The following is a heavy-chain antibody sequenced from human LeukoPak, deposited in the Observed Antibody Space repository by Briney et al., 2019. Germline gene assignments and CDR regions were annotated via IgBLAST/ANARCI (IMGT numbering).Heavy chain of an antibody. CDR2: INHRGIT. D-gene: IGHD3-22*01. CDR1: GDSISSSPYY. Sequence: SETLSLTCTVSGDSISSSPYYWGWIRQPPGKGLEWIGEINHRGITNYAPSLKSRVTISVDTSKSQFSLNVTSVTAADTAVYFCARGLTYYYDSTSYAFDSWGQGALVTVSS. CDR3: ARGLTYYYDSTSYAFDS. V-gene: IGHV4-39*01. J-gene: IGHJ4*02.